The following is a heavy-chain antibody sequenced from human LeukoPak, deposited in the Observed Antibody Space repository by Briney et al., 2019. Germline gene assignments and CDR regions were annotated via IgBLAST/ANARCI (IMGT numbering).Heavy chain of an antibody. CDR3: ARRPSEYSSSSIWFDP. J-gene: IGHJ5*02. CDR2: IYHSGNT. Sequence: PSETLSFTCAVSGYSISSGYYWGWIRQPPGKGLEWIGSIYHSGNTYYNPSLKSRVTISVDTSKNQFSLRLSSVTAADTAVYYCARRPSEYSSSSIWFDPWGQGTLVTVSS. CDR1: GYSISSGYY. V-gene: IGHV4-38-2*01. D-gene: IGHD6-6*01.